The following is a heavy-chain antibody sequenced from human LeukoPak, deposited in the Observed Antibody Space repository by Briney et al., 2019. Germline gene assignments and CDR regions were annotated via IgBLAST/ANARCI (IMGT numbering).Heavy chain of an antibody. Sequence: PGRSLRLSCAASGFTFDDYAMHWVRQAPGKGLEWVSGISWNSGSIGYADSVKGRFTISRDNAKNSLYLQMNSLRAEDTALYYCAKGGYSTLWGVAWKWGQGTLVTVPS. CDR3: AKGGYSTLWGVAWK. V-gene: IGHV3-9*01. CDR2: ISWNSGSI. J-gene: IGHJ4*02. D-gene: IGHD5-12*01. CDR1: GFTFDDYA.